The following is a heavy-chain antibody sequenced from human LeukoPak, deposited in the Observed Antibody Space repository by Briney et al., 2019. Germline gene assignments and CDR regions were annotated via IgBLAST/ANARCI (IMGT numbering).Heavy chain of an antibody. Sequence: SVKVSCKASGGTFSSYAISWVRQAPGQGLEWMGGIIPIFGTANHAQKFQGRVTITADESTRTVYMELSSLRSEDTAVYYCARSSSGYYDSWGQGTLVTVSS. CDR1: GGTFSSYA. J-gene: IGHJ4*02. CDR2: IIPIFGTA. CDR3: ARSSSGYYDS. V-gene: IGHV1-69*13. D-gene: IGHD3-22*01.